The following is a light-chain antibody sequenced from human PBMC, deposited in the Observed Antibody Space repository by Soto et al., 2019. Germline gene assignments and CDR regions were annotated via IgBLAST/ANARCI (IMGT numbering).Light chain of an antibody. CDR2: WAS. J-gene: IGKJ1*01. V-gene: IGKV4-1*01. Sequence: DIVMTQSPDSLAVSLGERATINCKSGQSVLYSSNNKNYLAWYQQKPGQPPKLLIYWASTRESGVPDRFSGSGSGTDFTLTISSLQAEDVAAYYCQQYYSTPRTFGQGTKVEIK. CDR3: QQYYSTPRT. CDR1: QSVLYSSNNKNY.